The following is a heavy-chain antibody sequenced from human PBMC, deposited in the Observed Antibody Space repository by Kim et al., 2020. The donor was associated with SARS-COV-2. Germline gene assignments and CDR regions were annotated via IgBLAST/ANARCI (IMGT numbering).Heavy chain of an antibody. CDR3: AKSSLYSSGWFSFDY. J-gene: IGHJ4*02. Sequence: GGSLRLSCAASGFTFGGYTMHWVRQAPGKGLEWVSLISCDGGSTYYADSVKGRFTISRDNTKNSLYLQMNRLRAEDTALYYCAKSSLYSSGWFSFDYWGQGALVTVSS. D-gene: IGHD6-19*01. V-gene: IGHV3-43*01. CDR1: GFTFGGYT. CDR2: ISCDGGST.